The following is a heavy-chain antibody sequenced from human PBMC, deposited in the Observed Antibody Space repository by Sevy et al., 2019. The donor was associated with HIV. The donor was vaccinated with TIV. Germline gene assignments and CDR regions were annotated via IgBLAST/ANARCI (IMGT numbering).Heavy chain of an antibody. CDR2: INHSGST. J-gene: IGHJ5*02. CDR1: GGSFSGYY. D-gene: IGHD3-9*01. CDR3: ARGGLYYDILTGYYGQVRPTKGNWFDP. Sequence: SETLSLTCAVYGGSFSGYYWSWIRQPPGKGLEWIGEINHSGSTNYNPSLKSRVTISVDTSKNQFSLKLSSVTAADTAVYYCARGGLYYDILTGYYGQVRPTKGNWFDPWGQGTLVTVSS. V-gene: IGHV4-34*01.